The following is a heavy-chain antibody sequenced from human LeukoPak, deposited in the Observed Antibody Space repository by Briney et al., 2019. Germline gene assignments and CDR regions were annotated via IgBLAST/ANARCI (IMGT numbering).Heavy chain of an antibody. D-gene: IGHD6-19*01. CDR1: GGSIGSFY. Sequence: SETLSLTCTVSGGSIGSFYWSWIRQPPGKGLEWIGYIYYSGSTNYNPSLKSRVTISVDTSKNQFSLKLSSVTAADTAVYYCARGEVAVAGYNWFDPWGQGTLVTVSS. V-gene: IGHV4-59*08. CDR3: ARGEVAVAGYNWFDP. CDR2: IYYSGST. J-gene: IGHJ5*02.